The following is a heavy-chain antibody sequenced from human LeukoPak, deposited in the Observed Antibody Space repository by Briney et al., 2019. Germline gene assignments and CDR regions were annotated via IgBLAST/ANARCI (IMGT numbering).Heavy chain of an antibody. J-gene: IGHJ5*01. Sequence: PGGSLRLSCVASGFSFGNYAMSGVRQAPGKGLQWVSQISGTGGATWYAGFARDRFTISRDNSKKTLYLQMSGLRVEDTAMYYCVKDPRDTYGTNWFVSWGQGTLLIVSS. CDR3: VKDPRDTYGTNWFVS. D-gene: IGHD2-21*01. CDR1: GFSFGNYA. V-gene: IGHV3-23*01. CDR2: ISGTGGAT.